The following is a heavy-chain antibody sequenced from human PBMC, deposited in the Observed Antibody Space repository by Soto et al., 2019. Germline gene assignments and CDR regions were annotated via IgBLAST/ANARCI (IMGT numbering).Heavy chain of an antibody. V-gene: IGHV2-5*02. CDR2: IYWDDDK. Sequence: QITLNESGPPVVRPTETLTLTCRFSGFSLTTSGVGVGWIRQSPGKAPEWLALIYWDDDKRYSASLKSRLTITKEPSKSQVVLTVSDLDPTDTATYYCAHRVLRTVFGLVTTTAIYFDFWGQGTPVAVSS. D-gene: IGHD3-3*01. CDR1: GFSLTTSGVG. J-gene: IGHJ4*02. CDR3: AHRVLRTVFGLVTTTAIYFDF.